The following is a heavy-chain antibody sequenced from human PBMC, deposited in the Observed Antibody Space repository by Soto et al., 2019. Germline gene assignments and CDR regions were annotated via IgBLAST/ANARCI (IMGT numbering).Heavy chain of an antibody. CDR2: SGSGGRT. J-gene: IGHJ4*02. CDR3: ARAVGSTLY. D-gene: IGHD2-2*03. V-gene: IGHV3-23*01. CDR1: GFTLSSYA. Sequence: GGSLRLSCTASGFTLSSYATAWVRQATGKGLEGVSASGSGGRTYYADSAKGRFIDSRDNSRSTVFLQMNSLRVGDKAMYYCARAVGSTLYWGQGTLVTVSS.